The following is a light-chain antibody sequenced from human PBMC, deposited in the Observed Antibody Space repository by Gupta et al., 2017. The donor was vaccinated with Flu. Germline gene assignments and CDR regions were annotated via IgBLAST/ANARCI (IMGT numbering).Light chain of an antibody. CDR3: QEDGSSPLT. V-gene: IGKV3-20*01. CDR2: AAS. Sequence: DIVLTQSPGTLSLSPGEGVTLSCRASQSVSSNYLAWHQQKPGQAPRPLIYAASSRATGIPDRFSGSGSGTDFTLTISRLEPEDFAVYYCQEDGSSPLTFGQGTRMEIK. J-gene: IGKJ2*01. CDR1: QSVSSNY.